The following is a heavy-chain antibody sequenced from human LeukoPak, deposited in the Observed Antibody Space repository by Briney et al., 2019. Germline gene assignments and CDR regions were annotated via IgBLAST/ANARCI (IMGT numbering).Heavy chain of an antibody. CDR3: ARMDGYNRIFDY. D-gene: IGHD5-24*01. Sequence: SVKVSCKASGGTFSSYAISWVRQAPGQGLEWMGGIIPIFGTAIYAQKFQGRVTITTDESTSTAYMELSSLRSEDTAVYYCARMDGYNRIFDYWGQGTLVTVSS. V-gene: IGHV1-69*05. J-gene: IGHJ4*02. CDR2: IIPIFGTA. CDR1: GGTFSSYA.